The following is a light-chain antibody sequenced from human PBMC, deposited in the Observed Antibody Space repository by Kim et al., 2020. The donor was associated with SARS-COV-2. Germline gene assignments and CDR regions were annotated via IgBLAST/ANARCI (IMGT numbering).Light chain of an antibody. CDR3: GTWDSSLSAVV. CDR1: SSNIGNNY. V-gene: IGLV1-51*01. Sequence: GQKVPTSCSGSSSNIGNNYVSWYQQLPGTAPKLLIYDNNKRPSGIPDRFSGSKSGTSATLGITGLQTGDEADYYCGTWDSSLSAVVFGGGTQLTVL. CDR2: DNN. J-gene: IGLJ2*01.